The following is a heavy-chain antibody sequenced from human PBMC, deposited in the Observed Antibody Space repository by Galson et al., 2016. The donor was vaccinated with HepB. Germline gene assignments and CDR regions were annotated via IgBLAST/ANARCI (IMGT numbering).Heavy chain of an antibody. D-gene: IGHD3-3*01. V-gene: IGHV3-48*02. CDR2: IRSSSSTI. CDR1: GFTFSSYS. J-gene: IGHJ6*02. Sequence: SLRLSCAASGFTFSSYSMNWVRQAPGKGLEWVSYIRSSSSTIYYADSAKGRFTISRDNAKNSLYLQMNSLRDEDTAVYYCARDRVSGDFWSGYYTGIGMDVWGQGTTVTVSS. CDR3: ARDRVSGDFWSGYYTGIGMDV.